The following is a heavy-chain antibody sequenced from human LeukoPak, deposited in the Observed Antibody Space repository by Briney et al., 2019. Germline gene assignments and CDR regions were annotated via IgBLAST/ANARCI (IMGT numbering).Heavy chain of an antibody. Sequence: ASVKVSCKASGYTFTSYYMHWVRQAPGRGLEWMGIINPSGGSTSYAQKFQGRVTMTRDTSASTVYMELSSLRSEDTAVYYCARGRRPGPPDSSGPLLDYWGQGTLVTVSS. CDR3: ARGRRPGPPDSSGPLLDY. CDR2: INPSGGST. V-gene: IGHV1-46*01. J-gene: IGHJ4*02. D-gene: IGHD3-22*01. CDR1: GYTFTSYY.